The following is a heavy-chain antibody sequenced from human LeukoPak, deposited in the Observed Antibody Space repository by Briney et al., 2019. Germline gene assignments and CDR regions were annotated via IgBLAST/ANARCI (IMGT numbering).Heavy chain of an antibody. V-gene: IGHV3-48*04. CDR3: ARAGQWLIYYYGMDV. Sequence: PGGSLRLSCAASGFTFSTYSMNWVRQAPGKGLEWVSYISSSGSTIYYADSVKGRFTISRDNAKNSLYLQMNSLRAEDTTVYYCARAGQWLIYYYGMDVWGQGTTVTVSS. J-gene: IGHJ6*02. CDR1: GFTFSTYS. CDR2: ISSSGSTI. D-gene: IGHD6-19*01.